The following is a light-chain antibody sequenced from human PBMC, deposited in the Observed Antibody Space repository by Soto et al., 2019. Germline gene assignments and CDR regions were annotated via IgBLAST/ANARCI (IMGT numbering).Light chain of an antibody. V-gene: IGLV2-11*01. CDR2: DVN. CDR3: CSYAGNHVI. J-gene: IGLJ2*01. CDR1: SSDVGGYNH. Sequence: QSALTQNRSVSGSPGQSVTISCTGTSSDVGGYNHVSWYQQHPGKVPRVITFDVNQRPSGVPDRFSGSKSGNTASLTVSGLQAEDEADYYCCSYAGNHVIFGGGTKLTVL.